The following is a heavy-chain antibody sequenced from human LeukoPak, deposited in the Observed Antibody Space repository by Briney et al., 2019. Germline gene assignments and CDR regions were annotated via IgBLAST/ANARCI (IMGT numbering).Heavy chain of an antibody. Sequence: SETLSLTCAVYGGSFSGYYWSWIRQPPGKGLEWIGEINHSGSTNYNPSLKSRVTISVDTSKNQFSLKLSSVTAADTAVYYCARGSGYYSENFDYWGQGTLVTVSS. CDR2: INHSGST. J-gene: IGHJ4*02. V-gene: IGHV4-34*01. CDR1: GGSFSGYY. D-gene: IGHD3-22*01. CDR3: ARGSGYYSENFDY.